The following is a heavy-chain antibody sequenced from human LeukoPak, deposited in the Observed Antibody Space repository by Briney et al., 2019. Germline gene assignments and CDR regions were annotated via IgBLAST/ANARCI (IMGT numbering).Heavy chain of an antibody. Sequence: PSETLSLTCTVSGGSISSYYWSWIRQPPGKGLEWIGYIYYSGSTNYNPSLKSRVTISVDTSKNQFSLKLSSVTAADTAVYYCARHELSYYDYWGQGILVTVSS. CDR3: ARHELSYYDY. J-gene: IGHJ4*02. CDR2: IYYSGST. V-gene: IGHV4-59*08. CDR1: GGSISSYY.